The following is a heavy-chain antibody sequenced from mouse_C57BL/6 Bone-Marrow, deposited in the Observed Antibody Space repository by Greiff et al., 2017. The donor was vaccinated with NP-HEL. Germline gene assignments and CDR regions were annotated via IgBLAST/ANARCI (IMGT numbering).Heavy chain of an antibody. CDR2: IDPENGDT. CDR3: TSIYYDSPFAY. Sequence: VQLQQSGAELVRPGASVKLSCTASGFNIKDDYMHWVKQRPEQGLEWIGWIDPENGDTEYASKFQGKATITADTSSNTSYLQLSSLTSEDTAVYYCTSIYYDSPFAYWGQGTLVTVSA. V-gene: IGHV14-4*01. D-gene: IGHD2-4*01. J-gene: IGHJ3*01. CDR1: GFNIKDDY.